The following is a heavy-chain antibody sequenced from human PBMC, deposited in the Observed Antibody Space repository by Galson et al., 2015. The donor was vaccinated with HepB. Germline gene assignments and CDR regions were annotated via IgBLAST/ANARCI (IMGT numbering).Heavy chain of an antibody. CDR2: ISAYNGNT. V-gene: IGHV1-18*01. CDR1: GYTFTSYG. D-gene: IGHD3-10*01. Sequence: SVKVSCKASGYTFTSYGISWVRQAPGQGLEWMGWISAYNGNTNYAQKLQGRVTMTTDTSTSTAYMELRSLRSDDTAVYYCARELTYYGSGSYDYYGMDVWGQGTTVTVSS. J-gene: IGHJ6*02. CDR3: ARELTYYGSGSYDYYGMDV.